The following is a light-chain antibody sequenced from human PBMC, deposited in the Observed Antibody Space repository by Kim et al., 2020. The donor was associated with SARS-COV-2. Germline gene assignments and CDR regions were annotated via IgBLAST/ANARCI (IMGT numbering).Light chain of an antibody. CDR2: GAF. Sequence: IVMTQSLATLSVSPGERATLSCRASQSVSSNLAWYLQQPGQAPRLLIYGAFTRATGIPARFSGSGSGTEFTLTISSLQSEDFAVYYCQQYNSWPLTFGGGTKVDIK. CDR1: QSVSSN. CDR3: QQYNSWPLT. V-gene: IGKV3-15*01. J-gene: IGKJ4*01.